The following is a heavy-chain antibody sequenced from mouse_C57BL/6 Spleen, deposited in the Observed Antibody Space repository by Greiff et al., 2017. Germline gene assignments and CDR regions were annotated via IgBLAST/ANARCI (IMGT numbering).Heavy chain of an antibody. Sequence: QVQLQQPGAELVRPGTSVKLSCKASGYTFTSYWMHWVKQRPGQGLEGIGVIDPSDSYTNYNQKFKGKATLTVDTSSSTAYMQLSSLTSEDSAVYYCARRGTRVTTGNYFDYWGQGTTLTVSS. CDR3: ARRGTRVTTGNYFDY. D-gene: IGHD2-2*01. J-gene: IGHJ2*01. CDR1: GYTFTSYW. CDR2: IDPSDSYT. V-gene: IGHV1-59*01.